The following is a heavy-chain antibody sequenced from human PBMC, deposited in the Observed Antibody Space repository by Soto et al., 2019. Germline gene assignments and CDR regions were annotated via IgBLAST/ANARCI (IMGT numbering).Heavy chain of an antibody. V-gene: IGHV1-46*01. J-gene: IGHJ6*02. D-gene: IGHD3-22*01. CDR3: ARALYDSSGYTPVLGGMDV. CDR2: INPSGGST. CDR1: GYWFSSYG. Sequence: ASVKLSCKDSGYWFSSYGITWVRQAPRQGLEWMGIINPSGGSTSYAQKFQGRVTMTRDTSTSTVYMELSSLRSEDTAVYYCARALYDSSGYTPVLGGMDVWGQGTTVTVSS.